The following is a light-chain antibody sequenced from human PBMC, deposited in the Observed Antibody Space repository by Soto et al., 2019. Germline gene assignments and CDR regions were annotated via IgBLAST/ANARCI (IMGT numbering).Light chain of an antibody. V-gene: IGKV3-20*01. CDR1: QSVNSNY. CDR3: QQYGSSVRT. J-gene: IGKJ1*01. CDR2: AAS. Sequence: EIVLTQSPGTLSLSPGERATLSCRAGQSVNSNYLAWYQQRPGQAPRLLIYAASNRVTGIPDRFSGSGSGTDFTLTISRLEPEDFAVYYCQQYGSSVRTFGQGTKLELK.